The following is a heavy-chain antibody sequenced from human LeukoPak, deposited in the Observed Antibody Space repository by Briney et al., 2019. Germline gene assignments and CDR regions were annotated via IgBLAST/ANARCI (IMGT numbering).Heavy chain of an antibody. CDR3: ARESCTNGVCYTYYFQH. CDR2: ISAYNGNT. V-gene: IGHV1-18*01. J-gene: IGHJ1*01. D-gene: IGHD2-8*01. CDR1: GYTFTSYG. Sequence: ASVKVSCKASGYTFTSYGISWVRQAPGQGLEWMGWISAYNGNTNYAQKLQGRVTMTTDTSTSTAYMELRSLRSDDTAVYYCARESCTNGVCYTYYFQHWGQGTLVTVSS.